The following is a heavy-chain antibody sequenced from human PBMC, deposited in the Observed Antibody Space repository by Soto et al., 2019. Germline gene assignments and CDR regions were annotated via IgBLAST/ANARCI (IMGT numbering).Heavy chain of an antibody. V-gene: IGHV4-59*02. CDR1: GGSVSSYW. J-gene: IGHJ4*02. CDR2: IYYTGST. CDR3: ARGRGASDYYFDY. D-gene: IGHD3-10*01. Sequence: SETLSLTCSVSGGSVSSYWWSWIRQPPGKGLEWIGYIYYTGSTNYSPSLKGRVTISLDASKSQFSLKLTSVTAANTALYYWARGRGASDYYFDYWGPGTLVTVSS.